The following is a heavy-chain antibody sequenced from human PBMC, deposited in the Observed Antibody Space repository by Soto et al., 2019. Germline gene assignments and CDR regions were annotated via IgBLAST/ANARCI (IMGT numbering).Heavy chain of an antibody. Sequence: QVQLQQWGAGLLKPSQTLSLTCGVNGGPFSGFYWSWVRQPPGKGLEWIGEINHSGSTNYNPSLKGRVTMSVDTSERHFSLKVTSVTAADTAVYYCARRPYYGSGNYYGRSSGLDVWGQGTTVTVSS. V-gene: IGHV4-34*01. J-gene: IGHJ6*02. D-gene: IGHD3-10*01. CDR3: ARRPYYGSGNYYGRSSGLDV. CDR1: GGPFSGFY. CDR2: INHSGST.